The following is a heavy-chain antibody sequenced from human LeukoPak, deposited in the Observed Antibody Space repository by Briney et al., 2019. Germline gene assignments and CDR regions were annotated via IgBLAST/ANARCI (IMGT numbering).Heavy chain of an antibody. D-gene: IGHD6-19*01. Sequence: PGGSLRLSCAASGFTFSTYWMHWVRQAPGKGLVWVSRINSDGSSTSYAGSVKGRFTISRDNAKNSLYLLMNSLRAEDTAVYYCASVSSALTYYFDYWGQGTLVTVSS. CDR3: ASVSSALTYYFDY. J-gene: IGHJ4*02. V-gene: IGHV3-74*01. CDR2: INSDGSST. CDR1: GFTFSTYW.